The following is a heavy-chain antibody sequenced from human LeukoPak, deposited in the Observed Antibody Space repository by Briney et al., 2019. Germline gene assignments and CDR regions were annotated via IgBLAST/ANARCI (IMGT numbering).Heavy chain of an antibody. D-gene: IGHD2-15*01. CDR1: GDSINSSNYY. CDR2: IYYSGST. V-gene: IGHV4-39*01. CDR3: VRHGGLVFVVQAFDP. J-gene: IGHJ5*01. Sequence: SETLSLTCTVSGDSINSSNYYWAWIRQSPGTGLEWIGSIYYSGSTYYSPSLKSRVSISVDSSKNQFSLKLTSVTAADAALYFCVRHGGLVFVVQAFDPSSRGTLVTVSS.